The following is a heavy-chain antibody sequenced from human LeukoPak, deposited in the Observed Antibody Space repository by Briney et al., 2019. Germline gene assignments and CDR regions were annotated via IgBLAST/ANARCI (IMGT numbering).Heavy chain of an antibody. Sequence: GGSLRLSCAASGFTFSSYAMSWVRQAPGKGLEWVSAISGSGGSTYYADSVKGRFTISRDNSKNTLYLQMNSLRAEDTAVYYCAKGLGEQWVVRGDAFDIWGQGTMVTVSS. CDR1: GFTFSSYA. D-gene: IGHD6-19*01. J-gene: IGHJ3*02. V-gene: IGHV3-23*01. CDR3: AKGLGEQWVVRGDAFDI. CDR2: ISGSGGST.